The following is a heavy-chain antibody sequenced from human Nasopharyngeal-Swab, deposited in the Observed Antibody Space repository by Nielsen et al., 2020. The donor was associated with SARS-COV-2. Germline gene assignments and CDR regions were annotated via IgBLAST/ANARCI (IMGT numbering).Heavy chain of an antibody. J-gene: IGHJ6*02. CDR3: TTAEYYDILSKLYYYYGMDV. CDR2: IKSKTDGGTT. D-gene: IGHD3-9*01. Sequence: GESLKISCAASGFTFSNAWMSWVRQAPGKGLEWVGRIKSKTDGGTTDYAAPVKGRFTISRDDSKNTLYLQMNSLKTEDTAVYYCTTAEYYDILSKLYYYYGMDVWGQGTTVTVSS. CDR1: GFTFSNAW. V-gene: IGHV3-15*01.